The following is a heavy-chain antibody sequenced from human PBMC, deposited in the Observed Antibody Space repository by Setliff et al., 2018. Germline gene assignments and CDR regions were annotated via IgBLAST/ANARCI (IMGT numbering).Heavy chain of an antibody. CDR1: GYTFTKYA. J-gene: IGHJ4*02. V-gene: IGHV7-4-1*02. Sequence: GASVTVSCKASGYTFTKYAISWMRPAPGQGHEWMGWINTDTGKPTSAQGFTGRFVFSLDTSVSTAYLQISSLKAEDTALYYCARVGTGSLLDYWGQGTLVTVSS. CDR3: ARVGTGSLLDY. CDR2: INTDTGKP. D-gene: IGHD1-1*01.